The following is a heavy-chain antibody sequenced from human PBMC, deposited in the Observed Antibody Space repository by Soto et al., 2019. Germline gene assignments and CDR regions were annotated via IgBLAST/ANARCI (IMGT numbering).Heavy chain of an antibody. CDR1: GVTFSTYC. Sequence: QVQLVESGGGVVQPGKSLRLSCAASGVTFSTYCINWVRQAPGKGLEWGSVISFDGSDKQYADSVKGRFTISRDKSKNRVYPQMHSLSGEDTAVYSCSTDSFDLRASGLLDSWGQGSLVTVSS. CDR3: STDSFDLRASGLLDS. J-gene: IGHJ4*02. CDR2: ISFDGSDK. D-gene: IGHD2-15*01. V-gene: IGHV3-30*03.